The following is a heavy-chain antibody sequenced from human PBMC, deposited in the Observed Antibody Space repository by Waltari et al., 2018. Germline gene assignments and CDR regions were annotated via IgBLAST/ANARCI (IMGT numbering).Heavy chain of an antibody. D-gene: IGHD3-10*01. CDR2: ISTSSSPI. CDR3: ARGRVNGYMDV. J-gene: IGHJ6*03. Sequence: EVQLVESGGGLVQPGGSLRLSCAASGFTFSSYSMNWVRQAPGKGLGLISYISTSSSPIYYADSVKGRFTISRDNAKNSLYLQMNSLRAEDTAVYYCARGRVNGYMDVWGKGTTVTVSS. CDR1: GFTFSSYS. V-gene: IGHV3-48*04.